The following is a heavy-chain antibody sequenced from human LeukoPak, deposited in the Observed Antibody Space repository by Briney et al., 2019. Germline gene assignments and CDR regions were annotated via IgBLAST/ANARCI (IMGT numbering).Heavy chain of an antibody. CDR1: GFTFDSFA. Sequence: GGSLRLSCAASGFTFDSFAMSWVRQAPGRGLEWVSAISSSGGSTNYADSVKGRFTISRDNSKNTLHLQMNGLRAEDTAVYYCARVEPGIAAAGLDYWGQGTLVTVSS. D-gene: IGHD6-13*01. CDR2: ISSSGGST. CDR3: ARVEPGIAAAGLDY. V-gene: IGHV3-23*01. J-gene: IGHJ4*02.